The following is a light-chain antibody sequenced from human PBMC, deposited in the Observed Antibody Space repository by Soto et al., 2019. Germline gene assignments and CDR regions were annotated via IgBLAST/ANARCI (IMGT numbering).Light chain of an antibody. CDR2: DTS. Sequence: QSVVTQEPSLTVSPGGTVTLTCGXSTGAVTSGHYPYWFQQKPGQAPRPLIYDTSNKHSWTPARFSGSLLGGXAALTLSGXXXXDEAEXYXXLSXXGAXXAVF. CDR1: TGAVTSGHY. CDR3: XLSXXGAXXAV. V-gene: IGLV7-46*01. J-gene: IGLJ7*01.